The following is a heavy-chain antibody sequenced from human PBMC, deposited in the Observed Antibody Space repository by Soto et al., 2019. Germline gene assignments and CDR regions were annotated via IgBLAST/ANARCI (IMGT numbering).Heavy chain of an antibody. J-gene: IGHJ4*02. V-gene: IGHV4-39*01. CDR3: ARPSGYSYGDFDY. CDR2: IYYSGST. CDR1: GGSISSSSYY. Sequence: SETLSLTCTVSGGSISSSSYYWGWIRQPPGKGLEWIGSIYYSGSTYYNPSLKSRVTISVDTSRNQFSLNLSSVTAADTAVYYCARPSGYSYGDFDYWGQGTLVTVSS. D-gene: IGHD5-18*01.